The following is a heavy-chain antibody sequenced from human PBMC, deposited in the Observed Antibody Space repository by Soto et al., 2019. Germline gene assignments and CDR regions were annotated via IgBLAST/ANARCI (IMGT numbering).Heavy chain of an antibody. V-gene: IGHV3-30*18. CDR3: AKDDSGSYHPVDY. D-gene: IGHD1-26*01. J-gene: IGHJ4*02. CDR2: ISYDGSNK. CDR1: GFTFSSYG. Sequence: QVQLVESGGGVVQPGRSLRLSCAASGFTFSSYGMHWVRQAPGKGLEWVAVISYDGSNKYYADSVKGRFTISRDNSKNPLYLQMNSLRAEDTAVYYGAKDDSGSYHPVDYWGQGTLVTVSS.